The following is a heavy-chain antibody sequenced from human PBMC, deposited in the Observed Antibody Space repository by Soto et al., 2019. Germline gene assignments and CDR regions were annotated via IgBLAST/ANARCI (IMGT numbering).Heavy chain of an antibody. J-gene: IGHJ4*02. CDR1: GGTFYTYA. Sequence: QVHLVQSGAEVKRPGSSVRVSCRASGGTFYTYAFTWVRQAPGQGLEWMGGITPMIGTTKYAQKFHGRVTLSADESALTANMELRNLRSDDTAVYYCARDVSVMTSVFGFWGQGTLITVSS. D-gene: IGHD3-10*01. V-gene: IGHV1-69*01. CDR3: ARDVSVMTSVFGF. CDR2: ITPMIGTT.